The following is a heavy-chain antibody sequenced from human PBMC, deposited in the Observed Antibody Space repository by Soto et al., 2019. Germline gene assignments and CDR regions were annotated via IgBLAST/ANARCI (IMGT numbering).Heavy chain of an antibody. D-gene: IGHD3-22*01. Sequence: ASVKVSCTASRYTFSRDAIHWVRQAPGQRLEWMGWINAGNGNTKYSQKFQDRVTITRDTSASTVYMELNSLKSEDTAVYYCARDSYDSSGYYNWFDPWGQGTLVTVSS. CDR1: RYTFSRDA. J-gene: IGHJ5*02. V-gene: IGHV1-3*01. CDR3: ARDSYDSSGYYNWFDP. CDR2: INAGNGNT.